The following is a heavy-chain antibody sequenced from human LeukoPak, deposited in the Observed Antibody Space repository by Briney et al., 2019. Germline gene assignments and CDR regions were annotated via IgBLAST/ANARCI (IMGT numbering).Heavy chain of an antibody. J-gene: IGHJ4*02. CDR1: GFTFADYA. CDR3: ARDHNSDYDLFDS. D-gene: IGHD5-12*01. Sequence: SLRLSCTASGFTFADYAISWVRQAPGKGLEWVGFIRSKAYGGTVQYAASVKGRFTVSRDDSKDIAYLQMNSLKAEDTAVYYCARDHNSDYDLFDSWGQGTLVTVSS. CDR2: IRSKAYGGTV. V-gene: IGHV3-49*04.